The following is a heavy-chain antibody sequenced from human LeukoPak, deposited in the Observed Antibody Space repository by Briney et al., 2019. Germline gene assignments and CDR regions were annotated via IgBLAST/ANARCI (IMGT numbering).Heavy chain of an antibody. Sequence: GGSLRLSCAASGFTFSSYAMHWVRQAPGKGLEWEAVISYDGSNKYYADSVKGRFTISRDNSKNTLYLQMNSLRAEDTAVYYCAREAGYNFDHWGQGTLVTVSS. D-gene: IGHD5-18*01. V-gene: IGHV3-30*04. CDR2: ISYDGSNK. CDR1: GFTFSSYA. CDR3: AREAGYNFDH. J-gene: IGHJ4*02.